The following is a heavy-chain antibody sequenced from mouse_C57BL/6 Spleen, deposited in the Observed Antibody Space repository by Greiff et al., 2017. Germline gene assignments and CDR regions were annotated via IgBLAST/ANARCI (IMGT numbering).Heavy chain of an antibody. Sequence: QVQLKQSGAELVKPGASVKISCKASGYAFSSYWMNWVKQRPGKGLEWIGQIYPGDGDTNYNGKFKGKATLTADKSSSTAYMQLSSLTSEDSAVYFCARHIYYEYDEGYWGQGTTLTVSS. J-gene: IGHJ2*01. CDR3: ARHIYYEYDEGY. CDR1: GYAFSSYW. D-gene: IGHD2-4*01. CDR2: IYPGDGDT. V-gene: IGHV1-80*01.